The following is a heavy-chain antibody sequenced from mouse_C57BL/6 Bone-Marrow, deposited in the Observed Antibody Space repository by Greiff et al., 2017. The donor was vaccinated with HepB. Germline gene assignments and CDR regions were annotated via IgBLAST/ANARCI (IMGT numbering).Heavy chain of an antibody. J-gene: IGHJ4*01. CDR1: GYTFTDYE. CDR3: TRYDYDVVDY. D-gene: IGHD2-4*01. Sequence: QVQLQQSGAELVRPGASVTLSCKASGYTFTDYEMHWVKQTPVHGLEWIGAIDPETGGTAYNQKFKGKAILTADKSSSTAYMELRSLTSEDSAVYYCTRYDYDVVDYWGQGTSGTVSS. V-gene: IGHV1-15*01. CDR2: IDPETGGT.